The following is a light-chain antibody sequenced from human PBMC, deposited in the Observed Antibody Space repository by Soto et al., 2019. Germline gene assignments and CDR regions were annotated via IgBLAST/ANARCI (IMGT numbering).Light chain of an antibody. J-gene: IGKJ3*01. CDR1: QGISNY. V-gene: IGKV1-27*01. CDR2: AAS. Sequence: DIQMTQSPSSLSATGGDRVTITCRASQGISNYLAWYQQKPGKVPKLLIYAASTLQSGVPSRFSGSGSGTDFTLTISSLQPEDVATYYCQKYNSAPRGFTFGPGTKVDIK. CDR3: QKYNSAPRGFT.